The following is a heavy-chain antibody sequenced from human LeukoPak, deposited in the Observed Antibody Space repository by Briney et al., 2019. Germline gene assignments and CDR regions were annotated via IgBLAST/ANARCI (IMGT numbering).Heavy chain of an antibody. CDR3: ARDVKVTMVRGVIAPFDP. V-gene: IGHV4-61*02. J-gene: IGHJ5*02. CDR2: IYTSGST. CDR1: GGSISSSSYY. Sequence: SETLSLTCTVSGGSISSSSYYWSWIRQPAGKGLEWIGRIYTSGSTNYNPSLKSRVTVSVDTSKNQFSLKLSSVTAADTAVYYCARDVKVTMVRGVIAPFDPWGQGTLVTVSS. D-gene: IGHD3-10*01.